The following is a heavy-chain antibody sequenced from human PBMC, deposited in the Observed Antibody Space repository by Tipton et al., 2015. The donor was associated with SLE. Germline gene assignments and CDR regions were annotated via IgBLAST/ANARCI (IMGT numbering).Heavy chain of an antibody. CDR3: ARDCNYYDRSAYSVGWFDP. J-gene: IGHJ5*02. V-gene: IGHV4-59*08. D-gene: IGHD3-22*01. CDR2: VYYSGST. CDR1: GGSISSYY. Sequence: TLSLTCTVSGGSISSYYWSWIRQPPGKGLEWIGYVYYSGSTYYNPSLKSRVTISVDTSKNQFSLKLSSVTAADTAVYYCARDCNYYDRSAYSVGWFDPWGQGTLVTVSS.